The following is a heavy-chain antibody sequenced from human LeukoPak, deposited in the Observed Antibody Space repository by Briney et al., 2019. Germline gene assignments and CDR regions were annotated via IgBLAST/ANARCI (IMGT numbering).Heavy chain of an antibody. V-gene: IGHV1-18*04. J-gene: IGHJ5*02. CDR1: GYTFTIYY. D-gene: IGHD3-9*01. CDR2: ISAYNGNT. Sequence: GASVKVSCKASGYTFTIYYIHWVRQAPGQGLEWMGWISAYNGNTNYAQKLQGRVTMTTDTSTSTAYMELRSLRSDDTAVYYCARVGLTSSVNWFDPWGQGTLVTVSS. CDR3: ARVGLTSSVNWFDP.